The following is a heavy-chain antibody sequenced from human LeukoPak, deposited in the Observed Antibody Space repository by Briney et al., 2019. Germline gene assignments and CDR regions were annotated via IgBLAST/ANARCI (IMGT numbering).Heavy chain of an antibody. D-gene: IGHD3-10*01. Sequence: GGSLSLSCAAAGFTFDDYAMHWVRQAAGKGLEWVSGISWNSGSIGYADSVKGRFTISRDNAKNPLYLQMSSLRAEDTALYYCAKDLIWFRELLLPNFDYWGRGTLVTVSS. CDR1: GFTFDDYA. V-gene: IGHV3-9*01. CDR2: ISWNSGSI. CDR3: AKDLIWFRELLLPNFDY. J-gene: IGHJ4*02.